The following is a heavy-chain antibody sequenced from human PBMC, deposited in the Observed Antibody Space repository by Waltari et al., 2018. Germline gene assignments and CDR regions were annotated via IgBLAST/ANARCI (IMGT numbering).Heavy chain of an antibody. D-gene: IGHD6-6*01. CDR2: MTASGLM. CDR3: AKDEGARLAPTFGMDA. CDR1: GFPFITYT. J-gene: IGHJ6*02. V-gene: IGHV3-23*04. Sequence: EMQLVESGGALVQPGGALRLSCAASGFPFITYTIYWVRQAPGQGLEWVAVMTASGLMDYGDSVKGRFIISRDNSKNTLYLEMFRLRVEDTARYYCAKDEGARLAPTFGMDAWGQGTTVIVS.